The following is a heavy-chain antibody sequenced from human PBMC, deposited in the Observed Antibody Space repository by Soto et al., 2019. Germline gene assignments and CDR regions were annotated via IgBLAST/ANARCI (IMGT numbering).Heavy chain of an antibody. CDR3: XXXXXXXGHWFDP. Sequence: QVQLVQSGAEVKKPGASVKVSCKASGYTFTSYGISWVRQAPGQGLEWMGRISVYNGNTNYAQKLQGRVTMTTDTXXXXXXXXXXXXXXXXXXXXXXXXXXXXXGHWFDPWGQGTLVTX. CDR2: ISVYNGNT. V-gene: IGHV1-18*01. J-gene: IGHJ5*02. CDR1: GYTFTSYG.